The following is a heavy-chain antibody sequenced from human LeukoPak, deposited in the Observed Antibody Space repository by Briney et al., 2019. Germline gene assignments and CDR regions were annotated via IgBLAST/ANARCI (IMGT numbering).Heavy chain of an antibody. Sequence: GESLKISCQTSGYSLTSYWLGWVRQMPRKGLEWMGVIFPGDSDTRYSPSFEGQVTTSADKSSTTAFLQWKTLKASDTAMYYCVRPRDGYCDYWGQGTLVTVSS. D-gene: IGHD5-24*01. J-gene: IGHJ4*02. CDR1: GYSLTSYW. V-gene: IGHV5-51*01. CDR2: IFPGDSDT. CDR3: VRPRDGYCDY.